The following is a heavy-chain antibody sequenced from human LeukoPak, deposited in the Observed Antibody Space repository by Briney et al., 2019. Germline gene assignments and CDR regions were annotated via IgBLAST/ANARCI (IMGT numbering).Heavy chain of an antibody. J-gene: IGHJ4*02. CDR1: GGSFSGYY. Sequence: PSETLSLTCAVYGGSFSGYYWSWIRQPPGKGLEWIGEINHSGSTNYNPSLKSRVTISVDTSKNQFSLKLSSVTAADTAVYYCASPHYDFWSGYYDWGQGTLVTVSS. CDR2: INHSGST. V-gene: IGHV4-34*01. D-gene: IGHD3-3*01. CDR3: ASPHYDFWSGYYD.